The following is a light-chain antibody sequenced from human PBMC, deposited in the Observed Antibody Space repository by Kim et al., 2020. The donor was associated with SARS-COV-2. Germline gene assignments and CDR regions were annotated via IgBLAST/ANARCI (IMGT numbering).Light chain of an antibody. Sequence: EIVLTQSPATLSLSPGERATLSCRASQSVMYSYLAWYQQKRGQAPRLLIYGASSRATGIPDRFSGSGSGTDFTFTISRLEPDDFAVYYCQQYDTSPRTFGGGPKVDIK. J-gene: IGKJ4*01. CDR1: QSVMYSY. CDR2: GAS. V-gene: IGKV3-20*01. CDR3: QQYDTSPRT.